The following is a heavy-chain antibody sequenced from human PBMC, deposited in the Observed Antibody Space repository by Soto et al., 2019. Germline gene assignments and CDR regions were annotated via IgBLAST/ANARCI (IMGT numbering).Heavy chain of an antibody. J-gene: IGHJ5*02. CDR3: AKDPGKTRNWFDP. D-gene: IGHD2-2*01. Sequence: GGSLRLSCKASGFSFSDYAMTWVRQAPGKGLEWVSVISGSGDNTYYADSVKGRFTISRDNSRNTLYLQMNTLRAEDTAVYYCAKDPGKTRNWFDPWGQGTLVTVSS. CDR2: ISGSGDNT. CDR1: GFSFSDYA. V-gene: IGHV3-23*01.